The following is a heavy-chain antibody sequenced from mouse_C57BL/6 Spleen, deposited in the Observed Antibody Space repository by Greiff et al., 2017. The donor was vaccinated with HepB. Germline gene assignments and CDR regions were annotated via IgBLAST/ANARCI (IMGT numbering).Heavy chain of an antibody. D-gene: IGHD3-2*02. CDR1: GYTFTSYW. CDR3: ARSGSSAFDY. V-gene: IGHV1-55*01. CDR2: IYPGSGST. J-gene: IGHJ2*01. Sequence: VQLQQPGAELVKPGASVKMSCTASGYTFTSYWITWVKQRPGQGLEWIGEIYPGSGSTNYNEKFKSKATLTVDTSSSTAYMQLSSLTSEDSAVYCCARSGSSAFDYWGQGTTLTVSS.